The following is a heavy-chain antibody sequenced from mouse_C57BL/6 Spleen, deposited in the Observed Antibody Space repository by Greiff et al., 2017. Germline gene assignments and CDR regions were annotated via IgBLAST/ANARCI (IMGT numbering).Heavy chain of an antibody. V-gene: IGHV1-50*01. CDR1: GYTFTSYW. D-gene: IGHD3-2*02. J-gene: IGHJ4*01. CDR3: ARWDSSGYYAMDY. CDR2: IDPSDSCT. Sequence: VQLQQPGAELVKPGASVKLSCKASGYTFTSYWMQWVKQRPGQGLEWIGEIDPSDSCTNYNQKFKGKATLTVDTSSSTAYMQLSSLTSEDSAVYYCARWDSSGYYAMDYWGQGTSVTVSS.